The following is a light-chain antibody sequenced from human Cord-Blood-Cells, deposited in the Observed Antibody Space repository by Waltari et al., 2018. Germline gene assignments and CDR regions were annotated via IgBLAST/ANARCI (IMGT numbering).Light chain of an antibody. CDR2: EGS. Sequence: QSALTQPASVSGSPGQSITISCTGTSRDFGSYNLVSWYQQHPGKAPKLMIYEGSKRPSGVSNRFSGSKSGNTASLTISGLQAEDEADYYCCSYAGSGVVFGGGTKLTVL. CDR3: CSYAGSGVV. V-gene: IGLV2-23*01. J-gene: IGLJ2*01. CDR1: SRDFGSYNL.